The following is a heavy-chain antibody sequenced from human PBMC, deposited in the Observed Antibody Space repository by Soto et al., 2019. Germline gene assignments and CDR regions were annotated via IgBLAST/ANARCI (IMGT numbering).Heavy chain of an antibody. D-gene: IGHD3-16*01. J-gene: IGHJ4*02. Sequence: ASVKVSCKTSGYTFTTYGVSCVRQAPGQGLEWMAWISAYNGNTNYAQKFRDRVSMTTDTSTTTAYMELRSLRSDDTAVYYCVRDLGEGYGFSLDYWGQGTLVTVSS. CDR2: ISAYNGNT. V-gene: IGHV1-18*04. CDR3: VRDLGEGYGFSLDY. CDR1: GYTFTTYG.